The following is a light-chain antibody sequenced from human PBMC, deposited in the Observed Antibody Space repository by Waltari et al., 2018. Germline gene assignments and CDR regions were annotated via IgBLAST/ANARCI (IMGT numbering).Light chain of an antibody. V-gene: IGKV3-15*01. CDR3: QQYNNWLPYT. CDR2: GAS. J-gene: IGKJ2*01. Sequence: EIVITQSPATLSVSPGERATLSCRASQSISTNLAWYEQKPGQAPRLLISGASTRATGIPGRFSGSGSGTEFTLTISSLQSEDFASYYCQQYNNWLPYTFGQGTKLEIK. CDR1: QSISTN.